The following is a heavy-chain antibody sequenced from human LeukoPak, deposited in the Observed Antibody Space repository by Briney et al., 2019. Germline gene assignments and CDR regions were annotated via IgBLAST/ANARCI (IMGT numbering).Heavy chain of an antibody. CDR1: GYTFTSYG. CDR3: ARSLSVGAPYYFDY. D-gene: IGHD1-26*01. V-gene: IGHV1-18*01. J-gene: IGHJ4*02. Sequence: VSVKVSCKASGYTFTSYGITWVRQAPGQGLEWMGWISAYNGNTKYAQSVQGRGTMTTDTSTSTAYMELRSLRSDDTAVYYCARSLSVGAPYYFDYWGQGTLVTVSS. CDR2: ISAYNGNT.